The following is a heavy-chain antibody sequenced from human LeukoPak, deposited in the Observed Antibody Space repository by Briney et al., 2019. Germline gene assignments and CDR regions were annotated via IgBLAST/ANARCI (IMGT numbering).Heavy chain of an antibody. CDR1: GYTFTSYY. Sequence: ASVKVSCKASGYTFTSYYMHWVRQAPGQGLEWMGIINPSGGSTSYAQKFQGRVTMTRNTSISTAYMELSSLRSEDTAVYYCARGSITGTTNDYWGQGTLVTVSS. CDR3: ARGSITGTTNDY. J-gene: IGHJ4*02. V-gene: IGHV1-46*01. D-gene: IGHD1-20*01. CDR2: INPSGGST.